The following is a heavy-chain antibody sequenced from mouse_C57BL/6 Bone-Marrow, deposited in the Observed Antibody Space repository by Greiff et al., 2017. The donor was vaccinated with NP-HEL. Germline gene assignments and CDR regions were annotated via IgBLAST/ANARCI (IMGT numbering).Heavy chain of an antibody. D-gene: IGHD2-3*01. CDR1: GYTFTDYE. V-gene: IGHV1-15*01. J-gene: IGHJ3*01. CDR3: TRRDGSPFAY. Sequence: VQLQQSGAELVRPGASVTLSCKASGYTFTDYEMHWVKQTPVHGLEWIGAIDPETGGTAYNQKFNGKAILTADKSSSTAYMELRSLTSEDSAVYYCTRRDGSPFAYWGQGTLVTVSA. CDR2: IDPETGGT.